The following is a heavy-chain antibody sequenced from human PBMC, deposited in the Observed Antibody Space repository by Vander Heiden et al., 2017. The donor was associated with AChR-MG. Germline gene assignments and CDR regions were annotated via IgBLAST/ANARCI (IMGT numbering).Heavy chain of an antibody. Sequence: EVQLEQSVAEVKKPGESLKISCKGSGYIFVTYRIGRVRQMPGQGLEWMGSIYPGDSDTRYSPSFQGQVTLTVDKSITTAYLQWSSLKASDSGIYFCARLRASDYFDYWGQGNLVTVSS. CDR3: ARLRASDYFDY. CDR2: IYPGDSDT. D-gene: IGHD3-10*01. J-gene: IGHJ4*02. CDR1: GYIFVTYR. V-gene: IGHV5-51*03.